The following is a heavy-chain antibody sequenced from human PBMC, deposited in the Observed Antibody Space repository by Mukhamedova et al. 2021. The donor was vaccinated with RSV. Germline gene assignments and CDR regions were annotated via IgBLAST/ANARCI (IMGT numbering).Heavy chain of an antibody. Sequence: GQGLEWMGGIIPIFGTANYAQKFQGRVTITADKSTSTAYMELSSLRSEDTAVYYCARDARTVFPCPDALPEYYDFWSGYYGHFDY. CDR3: ARDARTVFPCPDALPEYYDFWSGYYGHFDY. V-gene: IGHV1-69*06. CDR2: IIPIFGTA. J-gene: IGHJ4*01. D-gene: IGHD3-3*01.